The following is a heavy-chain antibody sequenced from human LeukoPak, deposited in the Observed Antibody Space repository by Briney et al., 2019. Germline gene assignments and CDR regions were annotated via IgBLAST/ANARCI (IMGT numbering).Heavy chain of an antibody. V-gene: IGHV3-7*03. Sequence: GGSLRLSCAASGFTFSTYWMTWGRQAPGRGLEWVASIKQDGSERYYVDSVKDRFTISRDNSKNTLYLQMNSLRAEDTAVYYCAKTRPLDSSSWSHGDYWGQGTLVTVSS. CDR3: AKTRPLDSSSWSHGDY. CDR2: IKQDGSER. D-gene: IGHD6-13*01. CDR1: GFTFSTYW. J-gene: IGHJ4*02.